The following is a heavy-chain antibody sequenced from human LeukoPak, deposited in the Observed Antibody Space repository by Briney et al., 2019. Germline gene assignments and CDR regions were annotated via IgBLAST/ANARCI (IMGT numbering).Heavy chain of an antibody. CDR2: IDPSDSYT. V-gene: IGHV5-10-1*01. CDR3: ARIPLGSSGYYYAGDGFDI. Sequence: GESLKISCNGSGYXFTSYWITWVRQMPGKGLEWMGKIDPSDSYTNYSPSLQGHVTISADKSISTAYLQWISLKASDTAMYYCARIPLGSSGYYYAGDGFDIWGQGTMVTVSS. J-gene: IGHJ3*02. CDR1: GYXFTSYW. D-gene: IGHD3-22*01.